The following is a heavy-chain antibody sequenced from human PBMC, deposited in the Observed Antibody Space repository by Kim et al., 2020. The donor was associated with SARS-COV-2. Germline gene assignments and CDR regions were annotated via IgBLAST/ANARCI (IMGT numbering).Heavy chain of an antibody. CDR2: IYYSGST. CDR3: ARSFLFRITMIGPGDWFDP. D-gene: IGHD3-22*01. Sequence: SETLSLTCTVSGGSISSSSYYWGWIRQPPGKGLEWIGSIYYSGSTYYNPSLKSRVTISVDTSKNQFSLKLSSVTAADTAVYYCARSFLFRITMIGPGDWFDPWGQGTLVTVSS. CDR1: GGSISSSSYY. J-gene: IGHJ5*02. V-gene: IGHV4-39*01.